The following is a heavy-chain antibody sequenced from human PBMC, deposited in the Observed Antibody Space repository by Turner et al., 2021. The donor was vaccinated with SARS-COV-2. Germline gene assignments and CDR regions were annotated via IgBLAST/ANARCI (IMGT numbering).Heavy chain of an antibody. CDR3: ARAATMVRGVIRNSFYYYYGMDV. D-gene: IGHD3-10*01. J-gene: IGHJ6*02. CDR1: GGTFSSYA. CDR2: IIPILGIA. Sequence: QVQLVQSGAEMKKPGSSVKVSCKASGGTFSSYAISWVRQAPGQGLEWMGGIIPILGIANNAQKFQGRVTITAEKSTSTAYMEMSSLRSEDTAVYYCARAATMVRGVIRNSFYYYYGMDVWGQGTTVTVSS. V-gene: IGHV1-69*10.